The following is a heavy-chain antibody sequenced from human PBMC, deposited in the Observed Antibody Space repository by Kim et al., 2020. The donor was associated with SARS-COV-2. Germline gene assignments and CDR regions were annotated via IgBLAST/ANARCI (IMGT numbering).Heavy chain of an antibody. CDR3: ARDTPTMATIY. V-gene: IGHV3-66*01. Sequence: TDYADSVKGRFNISRDNAKSALYLQVNSLRAEDTAVYYCARDTPTMATIYWGQGTLVKVSS. CDR2: T. J-gene: IGHJ4*02. D-gene: IGHD5-18*01.